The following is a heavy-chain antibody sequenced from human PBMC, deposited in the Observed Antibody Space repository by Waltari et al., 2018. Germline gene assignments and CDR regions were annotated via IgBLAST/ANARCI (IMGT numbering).Heavy chain of an antibody. D-gene: IGHD6-6*01. CDR1: GDSISNDKYH. J-gene: IGHJ4*02. CDR3: TTEYSSSSAY. Sequence: QLQLQESGPGLVKPSETLSLTCTVSGDSISNDKYHWAWVRQPPGKGLEWIGSIYYNGNTYYSPSLKSRVTISVDTSKNQFSLRLSSVTAADTAVYYCTTEYSSSSAYWGQGTLVTVS. V-gene: IGHV4-39*02. CDR2: IYYNGNT.